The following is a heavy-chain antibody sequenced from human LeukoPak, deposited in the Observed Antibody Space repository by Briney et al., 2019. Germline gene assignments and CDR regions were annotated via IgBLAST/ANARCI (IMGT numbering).Heavy chain of an antibody. J-gene: IGHJ4*02. Sequence: PGGSLRLSCVASDFTFSFYWMTWVRQAPGKGLEWVANILPDGSQKYYVDSVKGRLTISRDNPKNSLYLQINSLRAEDTAVYYCGRLAHNAWYAIDYWGQGTLVTVSS. V-gene: IGHV3-7*01. CDR1: DFTFSFYW. CDR2: ILPDGSQK. CDR3: GRLAHNAWYAIDY. D-gene: IGHD6-13*01.